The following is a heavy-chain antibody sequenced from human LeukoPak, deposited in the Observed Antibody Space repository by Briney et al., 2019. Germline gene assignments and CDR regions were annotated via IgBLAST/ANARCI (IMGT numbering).Heavy chain of an antibody. CDR1: GGSISSSSYY. CDR3: ARDIFGDYDSSAYQVRGFDY. J-gene: IGHJ4*02. V-gene: IGHV4-39*02. D-gene: IGHD3-22*01. Sequence: PSETLSLTCTVSGGSISSSSYYWGWIRQPPGKGLEWIGSIYYSGSTYYNPSLKSRVTISVDTSKNQFSLKLSSVTAADTAVYYCARDIFGDYDSSAYQVRGFDYWGQGTLVTVSS. CDR2: IYYSGST.